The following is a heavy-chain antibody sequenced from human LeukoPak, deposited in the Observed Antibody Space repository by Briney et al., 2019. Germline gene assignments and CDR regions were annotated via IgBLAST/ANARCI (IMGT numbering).Heavy chain of an antibody. CDR2: IWYDGSNK. CDR1: GFTFSSYG. V-gene: IGHV3-33*06. CDR3: AKFKGHYYYDSSGYCDN. D-gene: IGHD3-22*01. J-gene: IGHJ4*02. Sequence: GGSLRLSCAASGFTFSSYGRHWVRQAPGKGLEWVAVIWYDGSNKYYADSVKGRFTISRDNSKNTLYLQMNSLRAEDTAVFYCAKFKGHYYYDSSGYCDNWGQGTLVTVSS.